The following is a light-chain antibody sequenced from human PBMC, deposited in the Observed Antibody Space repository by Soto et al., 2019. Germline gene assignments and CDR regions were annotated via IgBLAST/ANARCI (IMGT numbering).Light chain of an antibody. V-gene: IGLV2-14*03. CDR1: RSDVGAYNY. Sequence: QSALTQPASVSGSPGQSITISCTGTRSDVGAYNYVSWFQQHPGTAPKLIISDVSSRPSGVSGRFSGSKSGNTASLTISGLQAEDEADYYCSSYTTSSTPVFGTGTKLTVL. J-gene: IGLJ1*01. CDR2: DVS. CDR3: SSYTTSSTPV.